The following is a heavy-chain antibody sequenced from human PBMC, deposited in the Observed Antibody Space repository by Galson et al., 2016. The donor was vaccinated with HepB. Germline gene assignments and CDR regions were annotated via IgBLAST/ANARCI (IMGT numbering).Heavy chain of an antibody. CDR1: ASPFTNYG. V-gene: IGHV1-18*01. CDR3: AQSGAFFHAMDV. CDR2: ISARKESA. J-gene: IGHJ4*02. Sequence: SVKVSCKASASPFTNYGVSWVRQAPGQGLEWMGWISARKESANYAEKFQDRVNMTRDTATRTAYMELRSLRPDDTAVYYCAQSGAFFHAMDVWGQGTLVTVSS. D-gene: IGHD5-18*01.